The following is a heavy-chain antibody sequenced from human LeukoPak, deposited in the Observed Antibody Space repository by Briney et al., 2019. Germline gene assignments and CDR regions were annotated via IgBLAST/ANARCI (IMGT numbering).Heavy chain of an antibody. Sequence: GGSLRLSCAASGFTFSSYEMNWVRQAPGKGLEWVSYISSSGSTINYADSVKGRFTISKDNAKNSLYLQMNSLRAEDTAVYYCAELGITMIGGVWGKGTTVTISS. J-gene: IGHJ6*04. CDR2: ISSSGSTI. CDR1: GFTFSSYE. V-gene: IGHV3-48*03. CDR3: AELGITMIGGV. D-gene: IGHD3-10*02.